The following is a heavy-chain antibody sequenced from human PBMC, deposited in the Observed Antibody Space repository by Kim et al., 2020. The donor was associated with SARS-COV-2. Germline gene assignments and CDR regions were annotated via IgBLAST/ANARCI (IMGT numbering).Heavy chain of an antibody. CDR2: ISSDGSNA. V-gene: IGHV3-74*01. CDR1: GFTSSGYW. J-gene: IGHJ4*02. CDR3: AILRGGSTDFDY. D-gene: IGHD1-26*01. Sequence: GGSLRLSCASSGFTSSGYWMQWVRQAPGKGPVWVSHISSDGSNAGYADSVRGRFTISRDNAKNTLYLQMNSLRAEDTAVYYCAILRGGSTDFDYWGQGTL.